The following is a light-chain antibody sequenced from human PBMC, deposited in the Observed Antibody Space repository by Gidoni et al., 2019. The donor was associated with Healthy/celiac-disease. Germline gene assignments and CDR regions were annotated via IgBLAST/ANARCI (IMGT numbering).Light chain of an antibody. J-gene: IGKJ1*01. Sequence: IVFPHSPGTLSLSPGERATLSCRASQSVSSSYLAWYQQKPGQAPRLLIYGASSRATGIPDRFSGSGSGTDFTLTISRLEPEDFAVYYCQQYGSSPKTFGQGTKVEIK. V-gene: IGKV3-20*01. CDR1: QSVSSSY. CDR2: GAS. CDR3: QQYGSSPKT.